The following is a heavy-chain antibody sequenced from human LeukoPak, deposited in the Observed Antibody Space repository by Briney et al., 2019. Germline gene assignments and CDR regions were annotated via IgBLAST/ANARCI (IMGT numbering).Heavy chain of an antibody. CDR2: IRQDDSEK. CDR3: ATDRKVGTWDPRFNY. D-gene: IGHD4-23*01. CDR1: GLTFGANG. J-gene: IGHJ4*02. V-gene: IGHV3-7*01. Sequence: GGSLNLSCPPPGLTFGANGLIWFGKPPGKGLGWVAIIRQDDSEKNYVDSVKGRFTISRDNAKFSLYLQMNSLRAEDTAVYYCATDRKVGTWDPRFNYWGQGTLVTVSS.